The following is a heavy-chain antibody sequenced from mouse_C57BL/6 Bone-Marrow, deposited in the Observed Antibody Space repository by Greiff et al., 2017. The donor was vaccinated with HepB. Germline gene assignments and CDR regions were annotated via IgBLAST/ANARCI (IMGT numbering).Heavy chain of an antibody. J-gene: IGHJ4*01. Sequence: EVQLMESGGGLVQPGGSMKLSCAASGFTFSDACMDWVRQSPEKGLEWVAEIRNKANKHETYYAVSVKGMFNISRDDSKSSVYLQMNRLRTEDTGIYYWTRGGLTTVVAVAMGDWGQGASVTVA. D-gene: IGHD1-1*01. CDR2: IRNKANKHET. V-gene: IGHV6-6*01. CDR3: TRGGLTTVVAVAMGD. CDR1: GFTFSDAC.